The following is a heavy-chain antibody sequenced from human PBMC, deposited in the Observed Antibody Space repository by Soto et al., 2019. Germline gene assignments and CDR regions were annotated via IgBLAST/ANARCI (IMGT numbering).Heavy chain of an antibody. Sequence: QVQLVESGGGVVQPGRSLRLSCAASGFTFSSYAINWVRQGPGKGLEWVAVIWYDGSKKYYADSVKGRFTISRDNSKNTMYMQMNSLRAEDTAVYYCAKGEAGNYGFDYWGQGTLVTVSS. D-gene: IGHD3-16*01. CDR2: IWYDGSKK. V-gene: IGHV3-33*06. CDR1: GFTFSSYA. J-gene: IGHJ4*02. CDR3: AKGEAGNYGFDY.